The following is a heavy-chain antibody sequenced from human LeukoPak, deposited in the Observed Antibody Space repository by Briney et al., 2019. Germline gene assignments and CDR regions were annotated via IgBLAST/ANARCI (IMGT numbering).Heavy chain of an antibody. CDR3: TRESGAFSPFGF. D-gene: IGHD1-26*01. V-gene: IGHV4-4*02. CDR1: GGSISSNNW. J-gene: IGHJ4*02. CDR2: IYHSGST. Sequence: PSETLSLTCAVSGGSISSNNWWSWVRQPPGKGLEWIGEIYHSGSTDYNPSLESRVSISVDKSKNQFSLKLSSVTAADTAVYYCTRESGAFSPFGFWGQGTLVIVSS.